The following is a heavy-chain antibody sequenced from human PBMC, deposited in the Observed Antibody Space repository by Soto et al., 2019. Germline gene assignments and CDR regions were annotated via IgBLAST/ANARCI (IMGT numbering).Heavy chain of an antibody. CDR1: GFTFSSYW. D-gene: IGHD6-19*01. Sequence: PGGSLRRSCAASGFTFSSYWMHWVRQAPGKGLVWVSGINSDGSSTSYADSVKGRFTISRDNAKNTLYLQMNSLRAEDTAVYYCARVGPISGWSYWGQGTLVTVS. CDR2: INSDGSST. V-gene: IGHV3-74*01. CDR3: ARVGPISGWSY. J-gene: IGHJ4*02.